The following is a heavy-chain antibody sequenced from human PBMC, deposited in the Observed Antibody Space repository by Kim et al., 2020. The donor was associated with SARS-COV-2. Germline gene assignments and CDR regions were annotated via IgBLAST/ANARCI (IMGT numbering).Heavy chain of an antibody. J-gene: IGHJ2*01. CDR2: MHHNGNS. V-gene: IGHV4-34*01. D-gene: IGHD3-3*01. Sequence: SETLSLTCAVYGGSFSASSWNWIRQPPGRGLEWIGEMHHNGNSHYNQSLKSRVIISVDTSKNQVSLSLTSVTAADTAVYYCARAYYDLWSGFYGWYFDLWRSSPVGTVP. CDR3: ARAYYDLWSGFYGWYFDL. CDR1: GGSFSASS.